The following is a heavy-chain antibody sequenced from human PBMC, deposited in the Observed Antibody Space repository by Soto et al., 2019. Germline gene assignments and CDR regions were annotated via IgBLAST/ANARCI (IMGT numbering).Heavy chain of an antibody. Sequence: PGESLKISCKGSGYSFTSYWIGWVRQMPGKGLEWMGIIYPGDSDTRYSPFFQGQVTISADKSISTAYLQWSSLKASDTAMYYCARHRTPIGYCSGGSCYRDYYYMDVWGQGTTVTVSS. CDR2: IYPGDSDT. V-gene: IGHV5-51*01. J-gene: IGHJ6*03. CDR3: ARHRTPIGYCSGGSCYRDYYYMDV. CDR1: GYSFTSYW. D-gene: IGHD2-15*01.